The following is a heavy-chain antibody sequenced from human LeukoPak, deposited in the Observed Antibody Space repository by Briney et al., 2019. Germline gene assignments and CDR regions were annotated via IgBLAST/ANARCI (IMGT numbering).Heavy chain of an antibody. CDR1: GGSISSGSYY. D-gene: IGHD3-3*01. Sequence: SETLSLTCTVSGGSISSGSYYWSWIRQPAGKGLEWIGRIYTSGSTNYNPSLNSRVTISVDTSKNQFSLKLSSVTAADTAVYYCARVDYDFWSGSYYYYYYMDVWGKGTTVTVSS. CDR2: IYTSGST. J-gene: IGHJ6*03. V-gene: IGHV4-61*02. CDR3: ARVDYDFWSGSYYYYYYMDV.